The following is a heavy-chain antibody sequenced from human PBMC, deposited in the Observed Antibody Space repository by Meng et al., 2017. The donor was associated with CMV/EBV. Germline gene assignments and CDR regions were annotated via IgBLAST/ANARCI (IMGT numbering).Heavy chain of an antibody. D-gene: IGHD3-22*01. J-gene: IGHJ3*02. CDR1: GYTFTGYY. V-gene: IGHV1-2*02. Sequence: ASVKVSCKASGYTFTGYYMHWVRQAPGQGLEWMGWINPNSGGTNYAQKFQGRVTMTRDTSISTAYMELSRLRSDGTAVYYCARASSGYGSAFDIWGQGTMVTVSS. CDR3: ARASSGYGSAFDI. CDR2: INPNSGGT.